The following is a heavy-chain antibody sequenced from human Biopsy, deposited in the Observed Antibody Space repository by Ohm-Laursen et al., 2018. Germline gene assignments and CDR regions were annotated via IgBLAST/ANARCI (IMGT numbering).Heavy chain of an antibody. Sequence: SQTLSLTCTVSDGSINSYYWNWIRQPPGKRLEWIGNIYCSGSTNFNPSLKSRVTISVDTSKNRFSLKLSSVTAADTAVYFCARGSSYGYDFDYWGQGTLVAVSS. J-gene: IGHJ4*02. CDR1: DGSINSYY. CDR3: ARGSSYGYDFDY. V-gene: IGHV4-59*01. D-gene: IGHD5-18*01. CDR2: IYCSGST.